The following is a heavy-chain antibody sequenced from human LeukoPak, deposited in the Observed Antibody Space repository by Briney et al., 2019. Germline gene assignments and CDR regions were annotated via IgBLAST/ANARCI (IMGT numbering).Heavy chain of an antibody. J-gene: IGHJ4*02. Sequence: GGSLRLSCAASGFTFSHYAMYWVRQAPGKGLEWVALISYDGSVQYYADSVKGRFTISRDSPKNTLYLQMNSLRPEDTAVYYCARCYDSSGYYLNLYYFDYWGQGTLVTVSS. CDR2: ISYDGSVQ. D-gene: IGHD3-22*01. CDR1: GFTFSHYA. V-gene: IGHV3-30*04. CDR3: ARCYDSSGYYLNLYYFDY.